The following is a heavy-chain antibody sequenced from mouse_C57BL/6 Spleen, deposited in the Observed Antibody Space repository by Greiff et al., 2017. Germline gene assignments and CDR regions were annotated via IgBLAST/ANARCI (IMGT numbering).Heavy chain of an antibody. Sequence: QVQLKQSGPGLVAPSQSLSITCTVSGFSLTSYGVHWVRQPPGKGLEWLVVIWSDGSTTYNSALKSRLSISKDNSKSQVFLKMNSLQTDDTAMYYCARTLTTVVEGGFAYWGQGTLVTVSA. D-gene: IGHD1-1*01. V-gene: IGHV2-6*03. J-gene: IGHJ3*01. CDR2: IWSDGST. CDR3: ARTLTTVVEGGFAY. CDR1: GFSLTSYG.